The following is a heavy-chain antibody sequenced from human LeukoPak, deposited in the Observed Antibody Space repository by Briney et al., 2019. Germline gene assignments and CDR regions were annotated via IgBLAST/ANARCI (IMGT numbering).Heavy chain of an antibody. D-gene: IGHD2-15*01. CDR2: ITSKAYGGTT. CDR3: TRMIYCSGGGCSFDY. J-gene: IGHJ4*02. Sequence: PGGSLRLSCTASGFTFGDYAMTWVRQAPGKGLEWVGFITSKAYGGTTEYAASVKGRFTISRDDSKSIAYLQVNSLKTEDTAVYYCTRMIYCSGGGCSFDYWGQGTLVTVSS. V-gene: IGHV3-49*04. CDR1: GFTFGDYA.